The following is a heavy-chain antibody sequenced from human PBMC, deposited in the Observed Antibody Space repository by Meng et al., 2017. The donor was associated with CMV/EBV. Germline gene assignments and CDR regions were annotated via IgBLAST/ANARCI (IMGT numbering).Heavy chain of an antibody. CDR2: IYYSGST. CDR3: ARDGPVMDYDSSGVNWFDP. D-gene: IGHD3-22*01. V-gene: IGHV4-39*07. J-gene: IGHJ5*02. CDR1: GGSISSSSYY. Sequence: GSLRLSCTVSGGSISSSSYYWGWIRQPPGKGLEWIGSIYYSGSTYYNPSLKSRVTISVDTSKNQFSLKLSSVTAADTAVYYCARDGPVMDYDSSGVNWFDPWGQGTLVTVSS.